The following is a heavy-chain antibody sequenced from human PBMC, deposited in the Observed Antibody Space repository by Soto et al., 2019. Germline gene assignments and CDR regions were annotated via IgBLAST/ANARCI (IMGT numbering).Heavy chain of an antibody. V-gene: IGHV4-59*01. J-gene: IGHJ6*02. CDR3: ARVSPWDYDFWSGYYKDYYYGMDV. Sequence: SETLSLTCTVSGGSISSYYWSWIRQPPGKGLEWIGYIYYSGSTNYNPSLKSRVTISVDTSKNQFSLKLSSVTAADTAVYYCARVSPWDYDFWSGYYKDYYYGMDVWGQGTTVTVSS. D-gene: IGHD3-3*01. CDR1: GGSISSYY. CDR2: IYYSGST.